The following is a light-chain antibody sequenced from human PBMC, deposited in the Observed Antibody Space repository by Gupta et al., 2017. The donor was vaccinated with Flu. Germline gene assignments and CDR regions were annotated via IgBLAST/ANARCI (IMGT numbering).Light chain of an antibody. CDR1: SDDVGGYNY. J-gene: IGLJ3*02. Sequence: VTISWTGTSDDVGGYNYVSWYQQHAGKAHTLMIYDVSTRSAGVPDGFSGSTSDNTSSLTISGRKEEEADDYYSCSDASSDYWVFGGGTTLTVL. V-gene: IGLV2-11*03. CDR2: DVS. CDR3: CSDASSDYWV.